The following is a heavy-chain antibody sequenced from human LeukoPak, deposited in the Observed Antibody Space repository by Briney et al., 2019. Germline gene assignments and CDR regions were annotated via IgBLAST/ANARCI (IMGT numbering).Heavy chain of an antibody. CDR3: ARDGRVLRFLEWLSVKPDYMDV. CDR2: ISAYNGNT. J-gene: IGHJ6*03. Sequence: ASVKVSCKASGYTFTSYGISWVRQAPGQGLEWMGWISAYNGNTNYAQKLQGRVTMTTDTSTSTAYMVLRSLRSDDTAVYYCARDGRVLRFLEWLSVKPDYMDVWGKGTTVTVSS. D-gene: IGHD3-3*01. CDR1: GYTFTSYG. V-gene: IGHV1-18*01.